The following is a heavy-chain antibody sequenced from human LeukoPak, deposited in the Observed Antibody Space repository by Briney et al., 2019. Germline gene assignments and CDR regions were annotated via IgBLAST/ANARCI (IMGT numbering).Heavy chain of an antibody. V-gene: IGHV1-69*05. CDR3: ARGCDYGDYEHCN. Sequence: SVKVSCKASGGTFSSHAISWVRQAPGQGLEWMGRIIPIFGTANYAQKFQGRVTITTDESTSTAYMELSSLRSEDTAVYYCARGCDYGDYEHCNWGQGTLVTVSS. J-gene: IGHJ4*02. CDR1: GGTFSSHA. CDR2: IIPIFGTA. D-gene: IGHD4-17*01.